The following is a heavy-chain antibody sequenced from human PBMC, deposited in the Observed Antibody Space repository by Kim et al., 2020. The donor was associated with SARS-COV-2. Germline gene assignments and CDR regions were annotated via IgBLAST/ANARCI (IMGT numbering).Heavy chain of an antibody. CDR3: AREHKYYYDSSGLGWFDP. D-gene: IGHD3-22*01. V-gene: IGHV3-21*01. J-gene: IGHJ5*02. Sequence: GGSLRLSCAASGFTFSSYSMNWVRQAPGKGLEWVSSISSSSSYIYYADSVKGRFTISRDNAKNSLYLQMNSLRAEDTAVYYCAREHKYYYDSSGLGWFDPWGQGTLVTVSS. CDR2: ISSSSSYI. CDR1: GFTFSSYS.